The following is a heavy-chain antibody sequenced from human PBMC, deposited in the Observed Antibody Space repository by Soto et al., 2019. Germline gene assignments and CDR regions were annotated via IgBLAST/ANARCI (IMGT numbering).Heavy chain of an antibody. V-gene: IGHV4-34*01. CDR3: ARSREFGSTDY. D-gene: IGHD3-10*01. J-gene: IGHJ4*02. Sequence: SETLSLTCAVYGGSFSGYYWSWIRQPPGKGLEWIGEINHSGSTNYNPSLKSRVTISVDTSKNQFSLKLSSVTAADTAVYYCARSREFGSTDYWGQGTLVTVSS. CDR2: INHSGST. CDR1: GGSFSGYY.